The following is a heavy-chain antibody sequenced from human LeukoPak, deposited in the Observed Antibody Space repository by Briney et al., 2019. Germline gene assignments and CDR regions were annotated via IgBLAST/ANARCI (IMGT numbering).Heavy chain of an antibody. CDR3: ARPGGSGYYYEPFDY. CDR1: GGSISSYY. J-gene: IGHJ4*02. Sequence: PSETLSLTCTVSGGSISSYYWSWIRQPPGKGLEWVGYIYYSGSTNYNPSLKSRVTISVDTSKNQFSLKLSSVTAADTAVYYCARPGGSGYYYEPFDYWGQGTLVTVSS. CDR2: IYYSGST. V-gene: IGHV4-59*08. D-gene: IGHD3-22*01.